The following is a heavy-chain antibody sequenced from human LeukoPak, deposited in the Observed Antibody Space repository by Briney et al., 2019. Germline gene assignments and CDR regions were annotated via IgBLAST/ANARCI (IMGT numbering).Heavy chain of an antibody. D-gene: IGHD3-9*01. Sequence: PGGSLRLSCAASGFTFSSYWMSWVRQAPGKGLEWVANIKQDGSEKYYVDSVKGRFTISRDNAKNSLYLQMNSLRAEDTAVYYCAREVTYYDILAGYWGTNWFDPWGQGTLVTVSS. V-gene: IGHV3-7*01. CDR3: AREVTYYDILAGYWGTNWFDP. CDR1: GFTFSSYW. CDR2: IKQDGSEK. J-gene: IGHJ5*02.